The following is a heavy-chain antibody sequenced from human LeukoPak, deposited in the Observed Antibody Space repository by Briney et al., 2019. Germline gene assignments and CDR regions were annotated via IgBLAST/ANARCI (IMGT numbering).Heavy chain of an antibody. CDR1: GFTFSSHG. CDR3: ARDPYYGSGSYYIL. J-gene: IGHJ4*02. Sequence: PGGSLRLSCAASGFTFSSHGMHWVRQAPGKGLEWVAVIWYDGSNKYYADSVKGRFTISRDNSKNTLYLQMNSLRAEDTAVYYCARDPYYGSGSYYILWGQGTLVTVSS. CDR2: IWYDGSNK. D-gene: IGHD3-10*01. V-gene: IGHV3-33*01.